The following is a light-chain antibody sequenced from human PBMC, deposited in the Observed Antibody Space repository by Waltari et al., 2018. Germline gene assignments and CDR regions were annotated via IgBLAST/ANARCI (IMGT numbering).Light chain of an antibody. Sequence: QSALTQPASVSGSPEQSITISCTGTSSHVGSYNLVSWYQQHPGKAPKLMIYEGSKRPAGVSNRFSGSKSGNTASLTISGLQAEDEADYYCCSYAGSSTLLFGGGTKLTVL. J-gene: IGLJ2*01. CDR3: CSYAGSSTLL. V-gene: IGLV2-23*01. CDR1: SSHVGSYNL. CDR2: EGS.